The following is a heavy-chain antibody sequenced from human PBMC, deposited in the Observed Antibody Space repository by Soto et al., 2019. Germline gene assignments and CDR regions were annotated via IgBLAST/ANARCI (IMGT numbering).Heavy chain of an antibody. V-gene: IGHV3-74*01. Sequence: EVQLEESGGGSVQLGESLRVSCVASGFTFRNQWMHWVRQVPGKGLVWVSRISGDGTRASYGDFVKGRFTISRDNARNLVFLQPNSLTVDDTGVYHCARGGAAGRGDAIDIWGPGTTVAVTS. CDR1: GFTFRNQW. J-gene: IGHJ3*02. CDR3: ARGGAAGRGDAIDI. CDR2: ISGDGTRA. D-gene: IGHD3-10*01.